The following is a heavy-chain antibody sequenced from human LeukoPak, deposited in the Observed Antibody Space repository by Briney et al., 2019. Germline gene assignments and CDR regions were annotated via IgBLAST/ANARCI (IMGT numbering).Heavy chain of an antibody. V-gene: IGHV2-70*01. CDR1: GFSRSTSGMC. Sequence: SGPTLLNPPSALTLTCTFSGFSRSTSGMCVSWIRQPPGKALEWLALIDWDDDKYYSTSLKTRLTISKDTSKNQVVLTMTNMDPVDTATYYCARIRDYYYGMDVWGQGTTVTVSS. CDR3: ARIRDYYYGMDV. J-gene: IGHJ6*02. CDR2: IDWDDDK.